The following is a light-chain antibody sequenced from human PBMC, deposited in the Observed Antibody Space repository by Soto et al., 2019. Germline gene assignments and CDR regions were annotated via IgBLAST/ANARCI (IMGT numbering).Light chain of an antibody. CDR3: TSYTGATPVV. CDR1: SNDVGGYDY. Sequence: QSALTQPASVSGSPGQSITISCTGTSNDVGGYDYVSWYQQHSGKVPKLIIYDVSKRPSGVSSRFFGSKSGNTASLTISGLQAEDEAEYYCTSYTGATPVVFGGGTKLTVL. J-gene: IGLJ2*01. CDR2: DVS. V-gene: IGLV2-14*03.